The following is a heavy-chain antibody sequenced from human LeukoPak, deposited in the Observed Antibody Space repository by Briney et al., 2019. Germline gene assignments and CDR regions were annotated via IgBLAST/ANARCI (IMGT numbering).Heavy chain of an antibody. CDR3: GIDFPPDD. Sequence: GGSLGLSCAASGFTFSSYSMNWVRQAPGKGLEWVSSISSGSNSIKYADSMKGRFTISRDNAKNSLYLQMNSLRAEDTAVYYCGIDFPPDDWGQGTLVTVSS. D-gene: IGHD2/OR15-2a*01. V-gene: IGHV3-21*01. CDR1: GFTFSSYS. CDR2: ISSGSNSI. J-gene: IGHJ4*02.